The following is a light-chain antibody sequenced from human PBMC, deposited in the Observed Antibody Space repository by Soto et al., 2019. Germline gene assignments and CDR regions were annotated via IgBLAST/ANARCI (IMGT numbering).Light chain of an antibody. CDR3: GTWDSSLSAFYV. CDR2: ENN. J-gene: IGLJ1*01. CDR1: SSNIGNNY. Sequence: QSVLTQPPSVSAAPGQKVTISCSGSSSNIGNNYVSWYQQLPGTAPKLPIYENNKRPSGIPDRFSGSKSGTSATLGITGLQTGDESDYYCGTWDSSLSAFYVFGTGTKLTVL. V-gene: IGLV1-51*02.